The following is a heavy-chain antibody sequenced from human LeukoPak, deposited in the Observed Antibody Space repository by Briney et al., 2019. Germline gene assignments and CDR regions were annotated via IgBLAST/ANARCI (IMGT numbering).Heavy chain of an antibody. D-gene: IGHD6-13*01. CDR1: GLTFSSYW. V-gene: IGHV3-7*03. CDR3: ARIAAAGIDQ. CDR2: IKQDGSEK. J-gene: IGHJ4*02. Sequence: GGSLRLSCAASGLTFSSYWMSWVRQAPGKGLEWVDNIKQDGSEKYYVDSVKGRFTISRDNAKNSLYLQMNSLRAEDTAVYYCARIAAAGIDQWGQGTLVTVSS.